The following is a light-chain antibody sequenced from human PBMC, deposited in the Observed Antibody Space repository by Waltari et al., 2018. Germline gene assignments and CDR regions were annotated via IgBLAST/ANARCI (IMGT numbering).Light chain of an antibody. CDR3: HQYGDSPGM. CDR1: QSVSSSY. V-gene: IGKV3-20*01. CDR2: GTS. J-gene: IGKJ1*01. Sequence: EVVVTQSPGTLSLSPGERATLSCRASQSVSSSYLAWYQQKPGQAPRLLIFGTSSRATGIPDRFSGSGSGVDFTLTISGLEPEDFAVYYCHQYGDSPGMFGQGTQVEIK.